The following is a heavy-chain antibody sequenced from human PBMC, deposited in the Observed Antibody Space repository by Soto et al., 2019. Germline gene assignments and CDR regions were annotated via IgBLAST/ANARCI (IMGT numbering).Heavy chain of an antibody. D-gene: IGHD6-6*01. V-gene: IGHV3-30*18. CDR1: GFIFSGYG. J-gene: IGHJ5*02. Sequence: QVQLVESGGGVVQPGGSLRLSCAASGFIFSGYGMHWVRQAPGKGLEWVAVISFEGSKKYYANSVEGRFTISRDNSKNTLLLQMNSLRAEDTAVYYCAKGVSSSARYFDRWGQGALVTVSS. CDR3: AKGVSSSARYFDR. CDR2: ISFEGSKK.